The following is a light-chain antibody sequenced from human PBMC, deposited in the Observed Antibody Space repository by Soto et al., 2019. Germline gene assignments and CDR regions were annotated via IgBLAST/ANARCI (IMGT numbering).Light chain of an antibody. CDR1: SSDVGSYNL. CDR3: CSDAGSSTYV. V-gene: IGLV2-23*01. Sequence: QSALTQPASVSGSPGQSITISCTGTSSDVGSYNLVSWYQQHPGKAPKLIIYEGSKRPSGVSNRFSGSKSGNTASLTISGLQAEDEADYYCCSDAGSSTYVFGTGTKVTVL. CDR2: EGS. J-gene: IGLJ1*01.